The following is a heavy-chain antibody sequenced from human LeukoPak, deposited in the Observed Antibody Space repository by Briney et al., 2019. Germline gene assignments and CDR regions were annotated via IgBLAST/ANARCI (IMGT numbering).Heavy chain of an antibody. J-gene: IGHJ5*02. CDR3: ARADRLHGGPYLIGP. V-gene: IGHV1-2*02. CDR1: GYSFTDYY. CDR2: INPNSGGT. D-gene: IGHD2-21*01. Sequence: ASVKVSCKTSGYSFTDYYMHWVRQAPGQGLEWMGWINPNSGGTSSAQKFQGRVTMTRDTSITTVYMEVSWLTSDDTAIYHCARADRLHGGPYLIGPWGQGTLVTVSS.